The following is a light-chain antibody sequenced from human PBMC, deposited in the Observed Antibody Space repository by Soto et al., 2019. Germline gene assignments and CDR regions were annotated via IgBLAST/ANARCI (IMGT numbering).Light chain of an antibody. V-gene: IGLV2-8*01. CDR3: RSYAGRNKLV. Sequence: QSALTQPPSASGSPGQSVTISCTGTSSDVGGYNYVSWYQQHPGKAPKLMIYEVSKRPSGVPDRFSGSKSGNTASLTVSGLQAEDEADYYCRSYAGRNKLVFGGGTKLTVL. J-gene: IGLJ2*01. CDR2: EVS. CDR1: SSDVGGYNY.